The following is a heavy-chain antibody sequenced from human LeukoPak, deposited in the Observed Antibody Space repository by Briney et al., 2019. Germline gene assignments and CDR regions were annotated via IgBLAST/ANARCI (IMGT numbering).Heavy chain of an antibody. CDR1: GFTFSSYS. V-gene: IGHV3-48*01. CDR2: IISSSSVI. D-gene: IGHD3-16*01. J-gene: IGHJ4*02. CDR3: ARARPGYDTPPYYFDF. Sequence: PGGSLRLSCAASGFTFSSYSMNWVRQAPGKGLEWISYIISSSSVIYYADSVKGRFTISRDNAKSSLYLQMNSLRAEDTAMYYCARARPGYDTPPYYFDFWGQGTLVTVSS.